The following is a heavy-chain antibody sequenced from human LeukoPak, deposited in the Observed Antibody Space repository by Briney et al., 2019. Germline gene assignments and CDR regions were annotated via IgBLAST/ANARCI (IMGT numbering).Heavy chain of an antibody. V-gene: IGHV3-7*01. CDR1: GFAFSSYW. J-gene: IGHJ6*03. CDR3: ARVSPPLTYYYYYYYMDV. Sequence: GGSLRLSCAASGFAFSSYWMSWVRQAPGKGLEWVANIKQDGSDKYYVDSVKGRFTISRDNAKNSLYLQMNSLRAEDTAVYYCARVSPPLTYYYYYYYMDVWGKGTTVTVSS. CDR2: IKQDGSDK.